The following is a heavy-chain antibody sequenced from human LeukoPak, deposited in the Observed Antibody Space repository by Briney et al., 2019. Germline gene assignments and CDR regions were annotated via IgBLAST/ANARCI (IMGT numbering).Heavy chain of an antibody. V-gene: IGHV3-7*01. Sequence: PGGSLRLSCAASGFTFSSSCMTWVRQAPGKGLEWVANIKRDGKDKYYRDSVRGRFTISRDNAKNTVYLQMNSLRTEDTAVYYCARGLPNYYGMDVWGQGTTVTVSS. CDR1: GFTFSSSC. CDR2: IKRDGKDK. CDR3: ARGLPNYYGMDV. J-gene: IGHJ6*02.